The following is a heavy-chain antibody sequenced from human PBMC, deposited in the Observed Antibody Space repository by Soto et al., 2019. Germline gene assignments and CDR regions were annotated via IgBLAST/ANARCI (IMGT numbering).Heavy chain of an antibody. J-gene: IGHJ6*02. CDR1: GFTFDDYA. CDR2: ISWNSGTI. V-gene: IGHV3-9*01. D-gene: IGHD6-13*01. Sequence: EVQLVESGGGLVQPGRSLRLSCAASGFTFDDYAMHWVRQAPGKGLEWVSGISWNSGTIVYADSVKGRFTISRDNAKNSLYLQMKRVGGEGGGLDGWARDMRGGSSSSRYYYGLDVWGQGTTVTVSS. CDR3: ARDMRGGSSSSRYYYGLDV.